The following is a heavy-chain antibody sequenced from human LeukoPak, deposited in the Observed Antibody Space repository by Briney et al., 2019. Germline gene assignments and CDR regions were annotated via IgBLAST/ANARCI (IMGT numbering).Heavy chain of an antibody. V-gene: IGHV3-7*01. J-gene: IGHJ4*02. CDR3: ATNGHSHAN. D-gene: IGHD2-2*01. Sequence: GGSLRLSCAASGFTFSSFWMSWVRQVPGKGLEWVANIKDDGSENHHVDSVRGRFTISRDNAKNSLYLQMNSLRAEDTAVYYCATNGHSHANWGQGTLVTVSS. CDR2: IKDDGSEN. CDR1: GFTFSSFW.